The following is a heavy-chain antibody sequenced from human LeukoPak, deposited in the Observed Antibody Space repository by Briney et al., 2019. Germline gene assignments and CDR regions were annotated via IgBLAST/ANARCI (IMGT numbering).Heavy chain of an antibody. CDR1: GFTFSSYA. CDR2: ISSNGGST. D-gene: IGHD3-22*01. CDR3: ARDEDSSGYLHH. Sequence: GGSLRLSCAASGFTFSSYAMHWVRQAPGKGLEYVSAISSNGGSTYYANSVKGRFTISRDNSKNTLYLQMGSLRAEDMAVYYCARDEDSSGYLHHGGRGTRVTVSS. V-gene: IGHV3-64*01. J-gene: IGHJ4*02.